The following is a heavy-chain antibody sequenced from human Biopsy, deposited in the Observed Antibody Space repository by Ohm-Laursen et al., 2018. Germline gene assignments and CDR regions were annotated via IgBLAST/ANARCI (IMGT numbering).Heavy chain of an antibody. CDR3: AGDINNWNVNY. V-gene: IGHV1-24*01. Sequence: ASVKVSCKVPGYTLTDLSMHWVRQAPGKGLEWMGGFAPENGKTIYAQKFQGRVTMTEDTSTDTAYMELSNLRSEDTAVYYCAGDINNWNVNYWGQGTLVIVSS. D-gene: IGHD1-20*01. CDR2: FAPENGKT. J-gene: IGHJ4*02. CDR1: GYTLTDLS.